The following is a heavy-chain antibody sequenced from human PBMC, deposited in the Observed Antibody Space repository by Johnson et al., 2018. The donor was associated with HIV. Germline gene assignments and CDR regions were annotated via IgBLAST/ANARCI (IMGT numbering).Heavy chain of an antibody. J-gene: IGHJ3*02. CDR2: IDKEGREK. Sequence: VQLVESGGGLVQPGGSVRVSCVASGFIFSRFWMSWVRQAPGKGLEWVANIDKEGREKQYADYAKGRFTISRDNARNSLHLQMNSLRVDDTAVYYCARAFRGGWYDAFDIWGQGTRVTVSS. D-gene: IGHD6-19*01. CDR1: GFIFSRFW. CDR3: ARAFRGGWYDAFDI. V-gene: IGHV3-7*05.